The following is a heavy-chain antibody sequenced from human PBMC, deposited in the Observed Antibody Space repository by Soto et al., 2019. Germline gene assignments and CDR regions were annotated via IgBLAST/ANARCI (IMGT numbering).Heavy chain of an antibody. CDR1: GITFTTYA. Sequence: ESGGGVVQPGRSLRVSCAASGITFTTYAMHWVRQAPGKGLEWVAVISYDGSNTYYADSVKGRFTISRDNSKNTLNLQMNSLRAEDTAVYYCARDSYGMDVWGQGTTVTVSS. V-gene: IGHV3-30-3*01. CDR3: ARDSYGMDV. CDR2: ISYDGSNT. J-gene: IGHJ6*02.